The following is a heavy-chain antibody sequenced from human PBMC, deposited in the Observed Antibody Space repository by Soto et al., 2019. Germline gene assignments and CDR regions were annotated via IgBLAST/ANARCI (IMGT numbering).Heavy chain of an antibody. Sequence: QVQLQQWGAGLLKPSETLSLTCAVYGGSFSGYYWSWIRQPPGKGLEWIGEINHSGSTNYNPSLKSRVTISVDTSKNQFSLKLSSVTAADTAVYYCARGGYSYGSYWYFDLWGRCTLVTVSS. CDR2: INHSGST. V-gene: IGHV4-34*01. D-gene: IGHD5-18*01. CDR1: GGSFSGYY. CDR3: ARGGYSYGSYWYFDL. J-gene: IGHJ2*01.